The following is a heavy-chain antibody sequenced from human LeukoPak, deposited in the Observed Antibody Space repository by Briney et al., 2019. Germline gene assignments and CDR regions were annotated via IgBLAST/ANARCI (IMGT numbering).Heavy chain of an antibody. D-gene: IGHD3-10*01. J-gene: IGHJ5*02. CDR1: AFTFSSFA. CDR2: ISYDGSYK. CDR3: ARDFYGSGGNWFDP. V-gene: IGHV3-30*04. Sequence: GGSLRLSCAASAFTFSSFAMHWVRQAPGKGLEWVALISYDGSYKHYADSVKGRFTISRDISKNTLYLQMNSLRAEDTAVYYCARDFYGSGGNWFDPWGQGTLVTVSS.